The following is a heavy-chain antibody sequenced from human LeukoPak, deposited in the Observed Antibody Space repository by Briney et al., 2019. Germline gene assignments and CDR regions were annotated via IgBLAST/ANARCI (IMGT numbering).Heavy chain of an antibody. CDR2: IWYDGSNK. CDR1: GFTFSSYG. V-gene: IGHV3-33*06. D-gene: IGHD1-14*01. J-gene: IGHJ4*02. CDR3: AKPDRDDYYFDY. Sequence: GRSLRLSCAASGFTFSSYGMHWVRQAPGKGLEWVAVIWYDGSNKYYADSVKGRFTISRDNSKNTLYLQMNSLRAEDTAVYYCAKPDRDDYYFDYWGQGTLVTVSS.